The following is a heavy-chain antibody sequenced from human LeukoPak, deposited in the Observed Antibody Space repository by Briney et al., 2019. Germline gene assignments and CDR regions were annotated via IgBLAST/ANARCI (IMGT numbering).Heavy chain of an antibody. D-gene: IGHD1-26*01. V-gene: IGHV3-21*01. Sequence: GGSLRLSCAASGFTFSSYSMNWVRQAPGKGLEWVSSISSSSSYIYYADSVKGRFTISRDNAKNSLYLQMNSLRAEDTAVYYCARIVGATPGAFDIWGQGTMVTVSS. J-gene: IGHJ3*02. CDR2: ISSSSSYI. CDR1: GFTFSSYS. CDR3: ARIVGATPGAFDI.